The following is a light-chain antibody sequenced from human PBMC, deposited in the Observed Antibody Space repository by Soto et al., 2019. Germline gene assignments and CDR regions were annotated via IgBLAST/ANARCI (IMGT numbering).Light chain of an antibody. CDR1: QSVTIY. CDR3: QQYKNWVTWT. CDR2: GAS. Sequence: EIVMTQSPATLSVSPGERATLSCRASQSVTIYLAWYQQKPGQAPRLLIYGASTRATGIPARFSGSGSGTEFTLTISSLQSEDFAVYYCQQYKNWVTWTFGQGTKVEIK. V-gene: IGKV3-15*01. J-gene: IGKJ1*01.